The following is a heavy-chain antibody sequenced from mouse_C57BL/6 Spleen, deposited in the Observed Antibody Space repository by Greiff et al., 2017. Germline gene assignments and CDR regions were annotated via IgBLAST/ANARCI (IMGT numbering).Heavy chain of an antibody. V-gene: IGHV1-39*01. CDR1: GYSFTDYN. D-gene: IGHD2-5*01. J-gene: IGHJ2*01. CDR2: INPNYGTT. CDR3: ARKSNRGYYFDY. Sequence: EVQLKESGPELVKPGASVKISCKASGYSFTDYNMNWVKQSNGKSLEWIGVINPNYGTTSYNQKFKGQATLTLDQSSSTAYMQLNSLTSEDSAVYYCARKSNRGYYFDYWGQGTTLTVSS.